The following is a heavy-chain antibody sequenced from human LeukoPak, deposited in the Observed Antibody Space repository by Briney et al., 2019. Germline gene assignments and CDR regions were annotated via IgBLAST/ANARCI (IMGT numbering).Heavy chain of an antibody. Sequence: SETLSLTCTVSGGSISSSSYYWGWIRQPRGKGLEWIGSIYYSGSTYYNPSLKSRVTISVDTSKNQFSLKLSSVTAADTAVYYCARGSDHQGYFDYWGQGTLVTVSS. J-gene: IGHJ4*02. D-gene: IGHD3-10*01. CDR2: IYYSGST. CDR3: ARGSDHQGYFDY. V-gene: IGHV4-39*01. CDR1: GGSISSSSYY.